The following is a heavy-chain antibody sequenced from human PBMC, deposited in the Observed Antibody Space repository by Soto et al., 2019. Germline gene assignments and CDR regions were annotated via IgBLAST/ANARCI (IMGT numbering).Heavy chain of an antibody. J-gene: IGHJ6*03. CDR2: INAGNGNT. V-gene: IGHV1-3*01. D-gene: IGHD3-16*01. CDR1: GYTFTSYA. Sequence: ASVKVSCKASGYTFTSYAIHWVRQAPGQRLEWMGWINAGNGNTKYSQKFQGRVTITRDTSASTAYMELSSLRSEDTAVYYCARGGGTYDPIYYYYYYYMDVWGKGTTVTVSS. CDR3: ARGGGTYDPIYYYYYYYMDV.